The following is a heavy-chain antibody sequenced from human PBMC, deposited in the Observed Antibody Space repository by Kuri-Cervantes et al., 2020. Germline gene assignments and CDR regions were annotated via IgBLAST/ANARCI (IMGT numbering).Heavy chain of an antibody. D-gene: IGHD6-13*01. CDR2: IYHSGST. CDR1: GYSISSGYY. CDR3: ARGLWQQPRAFHI. Sequence: SETLSLTCTVSGYSISSGYYWGWIRQPPGKGLEWIGSIYHSGSTYYNPSLKSRVTISVDTSKNQFSLKLSSVTAADTAVYYCARGLWQQPRAFHIWGQGTMVTVSS. J-gene: IGHJ3*02. V-gene: IGHV4-38-2*02.